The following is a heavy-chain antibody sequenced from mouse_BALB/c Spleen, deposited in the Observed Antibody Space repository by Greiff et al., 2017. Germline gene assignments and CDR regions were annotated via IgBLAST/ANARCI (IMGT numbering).Heavy chain of an antibody. CDR2: ISDGGSYT. D-gene: IGHD1-2*01. J-gene: IGHJ2*01. Sequence: EVQVVESGGGLVKPGGSLKLSCAASGFTFSDYYMYWVRQTPEKRLEWVATISDGGSYTYYPDSVKGRFTISRDNAKNNLYLQMSSLKSEDTAMYYCAREDYGYGYWGQGTTLTVSS. V-gene: IGHV5-4*02. CDR1: GFTFSDYY. CDR3: AREDYGYGY.